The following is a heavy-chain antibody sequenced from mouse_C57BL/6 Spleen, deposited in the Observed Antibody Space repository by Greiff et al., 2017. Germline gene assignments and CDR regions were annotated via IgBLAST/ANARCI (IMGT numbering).Heavy chain of an antibody. CDR3: ARSYYYGSSYPYYAMDY. J-gene: IGHJ4*01. D-gene: IGHD1-1*01. Sequence: VQLKESGGGLVKPGGSLKLSCAASGFTFSSYAMSWVRQTPEKRLEWVATISDGGSYTYYPDNVKGRFTLSRDNAKNNLYLQMRHLKSEDTAMYYCARSYYYGSSYPYYAMDYWGQGTSVTVSS. CDR1: GFTFSSYA. CDR2: ISDGGSYT. V-gene: IGHV5-4*01.